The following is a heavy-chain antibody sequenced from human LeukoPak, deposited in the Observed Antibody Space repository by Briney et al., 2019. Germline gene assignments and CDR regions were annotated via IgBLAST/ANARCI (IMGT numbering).Heavy chain of an antibody. Sequence: SETLSLICTVSGGSISSTFYYWGWIRQPPGKGLEWIGSINYSGSTYYNPSLKSRVTISVDTSKNQFSLKLSSATAADTAVYYCARRRFVRGPDVVNPFDYWGQGTLVTVSS. CDR3: ARRRFVRGPDVVNPFDY. D-gene: IGHD2-8*01. CDR1: GGSISSTFYY. J-gene: IGHJ4*02. V-gene: IGHV4-39*01. CDR2: INYSGST.